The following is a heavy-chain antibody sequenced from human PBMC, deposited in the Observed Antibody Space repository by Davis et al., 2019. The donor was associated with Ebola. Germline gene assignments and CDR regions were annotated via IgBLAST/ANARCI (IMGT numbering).Heavy chain of an antibody. Sequence: GESLKISCAASGFTFSTYGMHWVRQAPGKGLEWVAVISYDGSNEYYADSVKGRFTISKDNSKNTLYLQMNSLRAEDTAVYYCAAGHWFDYWGQGTLVTVSS. CDR2: ISYDGSNE. V-gene: IGHV3-30*03. J-gene: IGHJ5*01. CDR1: GFTFSTYG. CDR3: AAGHWFDY.